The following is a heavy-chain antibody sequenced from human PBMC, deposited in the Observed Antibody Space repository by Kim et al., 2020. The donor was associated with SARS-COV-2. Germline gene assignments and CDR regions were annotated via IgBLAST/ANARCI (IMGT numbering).Heavy chain of an antibody. J-gene: IGHJ6*04. CDR2: ISYDGSNK. CDR1: GFTFSSYG. CDR3: AHTWGDYFVLRFLEWSQKPMDV. V-gene: IGHV3-30*03. Sequence: GGSLRLSCAASGFTFSSYGMHWVRQAPGKGLEWVAVISYDGSNKYYADSVKGRFTISRDNSKNTLYLQMNSLRAEDTAVYYCAHTWGDYFVLRFLEWSQKPMDVWGKGTTVTVSS. D-gene: IGHD3-3*01.